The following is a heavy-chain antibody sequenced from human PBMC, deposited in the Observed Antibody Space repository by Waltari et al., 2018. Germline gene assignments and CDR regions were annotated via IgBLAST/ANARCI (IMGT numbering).Heavy chain of an antibody. CDR3: VGSSSSGPYFDY. CDR1: GGSISSYY. Sequence: QVQLQESGPGLVKPSETLSLTCTVSGGSISSYYWSWIRQPAGKGLEWIGRIYTSGGTNYTPSLKSRVTMSVDTSKNQFSLKLSSVTAADTAVYYCVGSSSSGPYFDYWGQGTLVTVSS. D-gene: IGHD6-6*01. V-gene: IGHV4-4*07. J-gene: IGHJ4*02. CDR2: IYTSGGT.